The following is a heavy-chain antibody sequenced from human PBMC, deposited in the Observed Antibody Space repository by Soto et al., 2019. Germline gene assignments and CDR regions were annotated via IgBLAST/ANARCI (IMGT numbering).Heavy chain of an antibody. V-gene: IGHV4-4*02. Sequence: QVQLQESGPGLVKPSGTLSLTCGVSGGSISSINWWSWVRPSPRKGLEWIGEIYHSGTTNYNPSLESRVTLSVDKSKNQIYLKLTSMTAADTAVYFCARSQGVSATHHFDAWGQGTLVTVSS. CDR2: IYHSGTT. CDR3: ARSQGVSATHHFDA. D-gene: IGHD2-8*01. CDR1: GGSISSINW. J-gene: IGHJ5*02.